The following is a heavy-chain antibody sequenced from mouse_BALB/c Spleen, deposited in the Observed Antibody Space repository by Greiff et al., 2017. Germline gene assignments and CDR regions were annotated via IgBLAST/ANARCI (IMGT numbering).Heavy chain of an antibody. CDR2: IRNKANGYTT. Sequence: EVKLMESGGGLVQPGGSLRLSCATSGFTFTDYYMSWVRQPPGKALEWLGFIRNKANGYTTEYSASVKGRFTISRDNSQSILYLQMNTLRAEDSATYYCARVFYGSSYGYFDVWGAGTTVTVSS. D-gene: IGHD1-1*01. J-gene: IGHJ1*01. CDR1: GFTFTDYY. CDR3: ARVFYGSSYGYFDV. V-gene: IGHV7-3*02.